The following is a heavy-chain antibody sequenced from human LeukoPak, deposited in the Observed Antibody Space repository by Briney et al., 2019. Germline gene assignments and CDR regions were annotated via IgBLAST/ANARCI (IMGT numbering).Heavy chain of an antibody. V-gene: IGHV5-10-1*01. D-gene: IGHD3-22*01. CDR1: GYSFTSYW. Sequence: GESLKISCKGSGYSFTSYWISWVRQMPGKGLGWMGRVDPSDSYTNYSPSFQGHVTISADKSISTAYLRWNSLKASDTAMYYCARQLDYYDKRDYWGQGTLVTVAS. CDR3: ARQLDYYDKRDY. J-gene: IGHJ4*02. CDR2: VDPSDSYT.